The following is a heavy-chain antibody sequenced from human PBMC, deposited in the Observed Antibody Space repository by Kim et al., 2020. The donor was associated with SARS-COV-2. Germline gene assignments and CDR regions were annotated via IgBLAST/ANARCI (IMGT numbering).Heavy chain of an antibody. CDR3: AKDYAFYDSSGYLDY. D-gene: IGHD3-22*01. Sequence: GGSLRLSCAASGFTFSSYGMHWVRQAPGKGLEWVAVISYDGSNKYYADSVKGRFTISRDNSKNTLYLQMNSLRAEDTAVYYCAKDYAFYDSSGYLDYWG. J-gene: IGHJ4*01. CDR2: ISYDGSNK. CDR1: GFTFSSYG. V-gene: IGHV3-30*18.